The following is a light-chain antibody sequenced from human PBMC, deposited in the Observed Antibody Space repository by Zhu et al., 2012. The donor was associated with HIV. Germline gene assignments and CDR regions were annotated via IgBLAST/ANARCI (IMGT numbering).Light chain of an antibody. V-gene: IGKV3-20*01. Sequence: EVVLTQSPGTLSLSPGESATLSCRASQSVSSSYLAWYQQKPGQAPRLLIYATSTRATGIPHRFTGSGSGTEFTLIISGLEPEDFAMYYCQQYDSSPPWTFGQGTKVEIK. CDR2: ATS. CDR1: QSVSSSY. CDR3: QQYDSSPPWT. J-gene: IGKJ1*01.